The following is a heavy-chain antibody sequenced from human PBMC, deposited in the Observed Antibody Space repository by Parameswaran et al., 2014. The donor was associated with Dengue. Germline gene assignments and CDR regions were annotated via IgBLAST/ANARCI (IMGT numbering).Heavy chain of an antibody. CDR3: ARVGEQQWLGLVFYFDY. CDR2: IYHSGST. Sequence: WIRQPPGKGLEWIGYIYHSGSTNYNPSLKSRVTISVDTSKNQFSLKLSSVTAADTAVYYCARVGEQQWLGLVFYFDYWGQGTLVTVSS. V-gene: IGHV4-59*01. J-gene: IGHJ4*02. D-gene: IGHD6-19*01.